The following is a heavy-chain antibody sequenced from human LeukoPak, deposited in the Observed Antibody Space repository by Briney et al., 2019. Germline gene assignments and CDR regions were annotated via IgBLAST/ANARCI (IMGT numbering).Heavy chain of an antibody. V-gene: IGHV3-30*01. D-gene: IGHD3-10*01. CDR1: GFSFSSYA. Sequence: GGSLRLSCAASGFSFSSYAMHWVRQAPGKGLEWVAVISYDGGNTYYADSVKGRFTISRDNSKNTLYLQLNSLRAEDTAVYYCARDSTYYYGSGSSGPHYFDYWGQGTLVTVSS. CDR3: ARDSTYYYGSGSSGPHYFDY. J-gene: IGHJ4*02. CDR2: ISYDGGNT.